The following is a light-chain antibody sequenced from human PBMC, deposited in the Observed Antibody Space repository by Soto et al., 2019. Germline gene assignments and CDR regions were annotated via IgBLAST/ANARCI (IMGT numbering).Light chain of an antibody. CDR3: QVWDSSTVV. V-gene: IGLV3-1*01. CDR2: QDS. CDR1: KLGDKY. Sequence: SYELTQPPSVSVSPGQTASITCSGDKLGDKYAYWYQQKPGQSPVLDIYQDSKRPSGIPERFSGSNSGNTATLTISGTQAMDEADYYCQVWDSSTVVFGGGTKLTVL. J-gene: IGLJ2*01.